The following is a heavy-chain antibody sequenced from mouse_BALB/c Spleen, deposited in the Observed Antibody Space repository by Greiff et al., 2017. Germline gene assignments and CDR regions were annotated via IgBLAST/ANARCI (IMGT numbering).Heavy chain of an antibody. CDR3: ARDDYDERAYFDY. CDR1: GYTFTSYN. CDR2: IYPGNGDT. Sequence: QVQLQQPGAELVKPGASVKMSCKASGYTFTSYNMHWVKQTPGQGLEWIGAIYPGNGDTSYNQKFKGKATLTADKSSSTAYMQLSSLTSEDSAVYYCARDDYDERAYFDYWGQGTTLTVSS. V-gene: IGHV1-12*01. J-gene: IGHJ2*01. D-gene: IGHD2-4*01.